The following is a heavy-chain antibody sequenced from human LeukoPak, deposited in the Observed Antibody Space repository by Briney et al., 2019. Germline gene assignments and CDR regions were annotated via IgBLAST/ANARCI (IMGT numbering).Heavy chain of an antibody. Sequence: GGSLRLSCAASGFTFDDYGMSWVRQAPGKGLEWVSGINWSGGSTGYADSLKGRFTISRDNAKNSLYLQMNSLRAEDTALYYCARVAGEYSSSEFDYWGQGTLVTVSS. J-gene: IGHJ4*02. V-gene: IGHV3-20*04. CDR1: GFTFDDYG. CDR2: INWSGGST. CDR3: ARVAGEYSSSEFDY. D-gene: IGHD6-6*01.